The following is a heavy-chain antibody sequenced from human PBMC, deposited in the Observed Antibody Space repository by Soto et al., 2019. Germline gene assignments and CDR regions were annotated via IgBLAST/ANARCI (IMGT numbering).Heavy chain of an antibody. D-gene: IGHD2-21*02. CDR2: INCGGVNT. Sequence: ASVKVSCKAIGYSFPSHYMHWVRQAPGQGLEWMGTINCGGVNTAYAQHFLGRVTMTRDTSASTLYMELTSLTSDDTAVYYCARGGHVVVVTAALDYWGQGTLVTVSS. CDR3: ARGGHVVVVTAALDY. J-gene: IGHJ4*02. CDR1: GYSFPSHY. V-gene: IGHV1-46*01.